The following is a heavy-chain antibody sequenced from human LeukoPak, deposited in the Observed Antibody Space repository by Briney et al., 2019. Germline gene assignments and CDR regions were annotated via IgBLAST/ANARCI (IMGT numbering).Heavy chain of an antibody. CDR1: GGTFSSYA. J-gene: IGHJ4*02. V-gene: IGHV1-69*04. Sequence: ASVKVSCKASGGTFSSYAISWVRQAPGQGLEWMGRIIPVLGIANYAQKFQGRVMITADKSTSTAYMELSSLRSEDTAVYYCARGTGTTPYYFDYWGQGTLVTVSS. CDR3: ARGTGTTPYYFDY. D-gene: IGHD1-1*01. CDR2: IIPVLGIA.